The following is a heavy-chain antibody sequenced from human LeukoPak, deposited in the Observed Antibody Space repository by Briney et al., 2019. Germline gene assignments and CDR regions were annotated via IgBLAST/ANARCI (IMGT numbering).Heavy chain of an antibody. J-gene: IGHJ4*02. Sequence: SVKVSCKASGGSISSHAVSWVRQAPGQGLEWMGGIIPLFGAPNYAQKFQGRVTISTDESTNTAYMELRSLTSEDTAFYFCTRGMGTSLIHYWGQGTLATVSS. D-gene: IGHD1-7*01. CDR1: GGSISSHA. CDR3: TRGMGTSLIHY. V-gene: IGHV1-69*05. CDR2: IIPLFGAP.